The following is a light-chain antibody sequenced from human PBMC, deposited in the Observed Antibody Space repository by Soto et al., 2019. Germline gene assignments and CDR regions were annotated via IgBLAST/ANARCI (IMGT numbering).Light chain of an antibody. CDR3: QQSYITPWT. V-gene: IGKV1-39*01. Sequence: DIQMTQSPSSLSASVGDRVTITCRASQSISSYLNWYQQKPGKAPTLLIYAAASLQSGVPSRFSGSGSGTDFTLTISSLQTDDFATYYTQQSYITPWTFGKGTTVEVK. CDR1: QSISSY. J-gene: IGKJ1*01. CDR2: AAA.